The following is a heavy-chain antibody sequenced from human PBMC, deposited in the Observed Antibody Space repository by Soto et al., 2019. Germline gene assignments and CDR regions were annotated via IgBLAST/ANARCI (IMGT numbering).Heavy chain of an antibody. CDR2: IYHSGST. J-gene: IGHJ4*02. V-gene: IGHV4-4*02. D-gene: IGHD1-26*01. CDR3: ARVGRELLTPVVVVGFDY. CDR1: GGSISSSNW. Sequence: SETLSLTCAVSGGSISSSNWWSWVRQPPGKGLEWIGEIYHSGSTNYNPSLKSRVTISVDKSKNQFSLKLSSVTAADTAVYYCARVGRELLTPVVVVGFDYWGQGTLVTVSS.